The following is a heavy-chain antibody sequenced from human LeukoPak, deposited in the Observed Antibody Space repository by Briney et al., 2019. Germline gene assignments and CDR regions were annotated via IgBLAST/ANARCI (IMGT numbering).Heavy chain of an antibody. V-gene: IGHV3-15*01. CDR1: GFTFSNAW. CDR3: TTDPGSTHYHYYYMDV. Sequence: PGGSLRLSCAASGFTFSNAWMSWVRQAPGKGLEWVGRIKSKTDGGTTDYAPPVKGRFTISRDDSKNTLYLQLNSLKTEDTAVYYCTTDPGSTHYHYYYMDVWGKGTTVTVSS. J-gene: IGHJ6*03. CDR2: IKSKTDGGTT.